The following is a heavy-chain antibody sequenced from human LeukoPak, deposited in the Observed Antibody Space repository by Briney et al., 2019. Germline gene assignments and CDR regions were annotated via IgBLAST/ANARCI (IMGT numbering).Heavy chain of an antibody. D-gene: IGHD2-2*01. V-gene: IGHV1-69*13. CDR2: IIPIFGTA. CDR1: GYTFTSYY. J-gene: IGHJ1*01. CDR3: VVTRAEYFQH. Sequence: GASVKVSCKASGYTFTSYYMHWVRQAPGQGLEWMGGIIPIFGTANYAQKFQGRVTITADESTSTAYMELSSLRSEDTAVYYCVVTRAEYFQHWGQGTLVTVSS.